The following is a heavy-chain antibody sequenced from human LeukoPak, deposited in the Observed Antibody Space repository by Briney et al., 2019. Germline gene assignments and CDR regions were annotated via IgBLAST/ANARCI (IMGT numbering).Heavy chain of an antibody. V-gene: IGHV3-21*01. CDR3: ARAYSHLFDY. D-gene: IGHD5-18*01. Sequence: PGGSLRLSCAASGFTFSSYSMNWVRQAPGKGLEWVSSISDRSNYIYYADSVKGRFTISRDNAKNSLYRQLNSLRAEDTAVYYCARAYSHLFDYWGQGTLVTISS. CDR2: ISDRSNYI. J-gene: IGHJ4*02. CDR1: GFTFSSYS.